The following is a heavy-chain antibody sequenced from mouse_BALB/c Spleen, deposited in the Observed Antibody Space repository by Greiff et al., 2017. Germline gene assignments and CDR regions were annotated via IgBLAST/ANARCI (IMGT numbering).Heavy chain of an antibody. CDR2: ISSGGGST. Sequence: VQLKESGGGLVKPGGSLKLSCAASGFAFSSYDMSWVRQTPEKRLEWVAYISSGGGSTYYPDTVKGRFTISRDNAKNTLYLQMSSLKSEDTAMYYCASPHYYGSSYGFAYWGQGTLVTVSA. CDR3: ASPHYYGSSYGFAY. V-gene: IGHV5-12-1*01. J-gene: IGHJ3*01. CDR1: GFAFSSYD. D-gene: IGHD1-1*01.